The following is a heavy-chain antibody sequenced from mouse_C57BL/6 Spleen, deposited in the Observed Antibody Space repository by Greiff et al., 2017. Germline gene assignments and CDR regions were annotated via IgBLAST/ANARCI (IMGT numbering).Heavy chain of an antibody. J-gene: IGHJ2*01. Sequence: QVQLKQPGAELVKPGASVKLSCKASGYTFTSYWMQWVKQRPGQGLEWIGEIDPSDSYTNYNQKFKGKATFTVDTSSSTAYMQLSSLTSEDSAVYYCARPSGNYYFDDWGQGTTLTVSS. V-gene: IGHV1-50*01. CDR1: GYTFTSYW. CDR2: IDPSDSYT. D-gene: IGHD2-1*01. CDR3: ARPSGNYYFDD.